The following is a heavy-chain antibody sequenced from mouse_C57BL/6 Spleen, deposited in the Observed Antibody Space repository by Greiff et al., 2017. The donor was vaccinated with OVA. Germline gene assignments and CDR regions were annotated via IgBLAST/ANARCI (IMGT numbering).Heavy chain of an antibody. CDR1: GYTFTSYW. Sequence: QVQLQQPGAELVMPGASVKLSCKASGYTFTSYWMHWVKQRPGQGLEWIGEIDPSDSYTNCNQKFKGKSTLTVDKSSSTAYMQLSSLTSEDSAVYYCARGGYGNYERYAMDYWGQGTSVTVSS. V-gene: IGHV1-69*01. J-gene: IGHJ4*01. CDR3: ARGGYGNYERYAMDY. D-gene: IGHD2-1*01. CDR2: IDPSDSYT.